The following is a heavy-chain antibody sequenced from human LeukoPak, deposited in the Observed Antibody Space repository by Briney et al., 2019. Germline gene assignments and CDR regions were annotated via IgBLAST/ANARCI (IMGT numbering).Heavy chain of an antibody. CDR3: ARESDYGDYVDY. V-gene: IGHV3-13*01. Sequence: PGGSLRLSCAASGFTFSSYDMHWVRQATEKGLEWVSAIGTAGDTYYPGSVKGRFTISRENAKNSLYLQMNSLRAGDTAVYYCARESDYGDYVDYWGQGTLVTVSS. CDR2: IGTAGDT. D-gene: IGHD3-16*01. CDR1: GFTFSSYD. J-gene: IGHJ4*02.